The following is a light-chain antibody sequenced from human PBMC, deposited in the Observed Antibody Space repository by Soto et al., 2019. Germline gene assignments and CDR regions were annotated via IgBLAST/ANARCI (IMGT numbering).Light chain of an antibody. CDR3: QQRDNWPPIGT. J-gene: IGKJ1*01. CDR2: DAS. Sequence: EIVLTQSPVTLSLSPGERATLSCRASQSISSHLAWYQQKPGQAPRLLIYDASNRATGIPARFSGSGSGTDFTLTISSLEPEDLAVYYCQQRDNWPPIGTFGQGTKVEIK. CDR1: QSISSH. V-gene: IGKV3-11*01.